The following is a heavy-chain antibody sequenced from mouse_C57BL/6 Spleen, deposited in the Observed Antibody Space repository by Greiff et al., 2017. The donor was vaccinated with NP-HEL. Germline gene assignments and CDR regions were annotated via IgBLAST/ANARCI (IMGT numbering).Heavy chain of an antibody. CDR2: ISSGGDYI. Sequence: EVHLVESGEGLVKPGGSLKLSCAASGFTFSSYAMSWVRQTPEKRLEWVAYISSGGDYIYYADTVQGRFTISRDNARNTLYLQMSSLKSEDTAMYYCTREGFPDYYAMDYWGQGTSVTVSS. J-gene: IGHJ4*01. V-gene: IGHV5-9-1*02. CDR1: GFTFSSYA. CDR3: TREGFPDYYAMDY.